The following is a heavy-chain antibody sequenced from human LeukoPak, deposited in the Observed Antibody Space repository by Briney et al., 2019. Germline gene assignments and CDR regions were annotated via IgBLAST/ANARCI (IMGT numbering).Heavy chain of an antibody. V-gene: IGHV4-34*01. Sequence: SETLSLTCAVYGGSFSGYYWSWIRQPPGKGLEWIGEINHSGSTNYNPSLKSRVTISVDTSKNQFSLKLSSMTAADTAVYYCARGRQVVVYWGQGTLVTVSS. J-gene: IGHJ4*02. CDR3: ARGRQVVVY. D-gene: IGHD2-15*01. CDR2: INHSGST. CDR1: GGSFSGYY.